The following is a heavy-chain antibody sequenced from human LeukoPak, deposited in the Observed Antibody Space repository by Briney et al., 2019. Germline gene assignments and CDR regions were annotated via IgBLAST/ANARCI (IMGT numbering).Heavy chain of an antibody. CDR2: IYSSGTT. D-gene: IGHD3-10*01. J-gene: IGHJ1*01. CDR1: GFTVSNNY. V-gene: IGHV3-53*01. Sequence: GGSLRLSCAASGFTVSNNYMTWVRQVPGKGPEWVSLIYSSGTTYYADSVKGRFTISRDNSKNTLYLQMNSLRVEDTAVYYCARPYYYGHWGQGTLVTVSS. CDR3: ARPYYYGH.